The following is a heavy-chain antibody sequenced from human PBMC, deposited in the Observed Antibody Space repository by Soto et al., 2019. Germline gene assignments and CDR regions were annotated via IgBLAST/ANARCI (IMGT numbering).Heavy chain of an antibody. V-gene: IGHV1-46*01. CDR2: INPNGGNT. CDR3: GRDTSGLDY. J-gene: IGHJ4*02. Sequence: QVQLVQSGAEVKKPGASVKVSCQASGYTFASHYIHWVRQAPGQGLEWMGVINPNGGNTRYAQRFQVRLTLTTHTPTNTVYLDLSSLSSDDTAVYYCGRDTSGLDYWGQGTLVTVSS. CDR1: GYTFASHY.